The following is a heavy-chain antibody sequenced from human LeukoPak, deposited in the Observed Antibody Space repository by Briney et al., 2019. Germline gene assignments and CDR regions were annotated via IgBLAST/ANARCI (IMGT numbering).Heavy chain of an antibody. CDR2: ISYDGSNK. CDR3: ARDGDIAAAETFDY. D-gene: IGHD6-13*01. J-gene: IGHJ4*02. V-gene: IGHV3-30-3*01. CDR1: GFTFSSYA. Sequence: GGSLRLSCAASGFTFSSYAMHWVRQAPGKGLEWVAVISYDGSNKYYADSVKGRFTISTDNSKNTLYLQMSSLRAEDTAVYYCARDGDIAAAETFDYWGQGTLVTVSS.